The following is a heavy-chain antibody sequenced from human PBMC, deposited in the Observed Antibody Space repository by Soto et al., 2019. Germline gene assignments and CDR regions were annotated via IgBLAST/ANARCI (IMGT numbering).Heavy chain of an antibody. V-gene: IGHV1-8*01. D-gene: IGHD6-13*01. J-gene: IGHJ6*02. CDR3: ARRGYSSSWYYYYYYGMDV. CDR1: GYTFTSYD. Sequence: QVQLVQSGAEVEKPDASVKVSCKASGYTFTSYDINWVRQATGQGLEWMGWMNPNSGNTGYAQKFQGRVTMTRNTSISTAYMELSSLRSEDTAVYYCARRGYSSSWYYYYYYGMDVWGQGTTVTVSS. CDR2: MNPNSGNT.